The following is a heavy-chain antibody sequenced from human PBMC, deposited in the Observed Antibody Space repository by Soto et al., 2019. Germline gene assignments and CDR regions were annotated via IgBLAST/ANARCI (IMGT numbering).Heavy chain of an antibody. CDR2: IRSKGYGGTT. V-gene: IGHV3-49*02. CDR3: TRGEKALYDFWSGFSGY. CDR1: TFTFGDYH. J-gene: IGHJ4*02. Sequence: CLSLSCTPSTFTFGDYHMSWVGQAPGKGLEWGDFIRSKGYGGTTEYAASARSRFTISRDDSKGITYIQMDRLKTEATAVYYCTRGEKALYDFWSGFSGYWGQGALVTVSS. D-gene: IGHD3-3*01.